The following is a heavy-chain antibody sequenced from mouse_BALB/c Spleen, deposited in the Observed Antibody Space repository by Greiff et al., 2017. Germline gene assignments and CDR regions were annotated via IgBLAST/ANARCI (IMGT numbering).Heavy chain of an antibody. V-gene: IGHV3-2*02. CDR3: AIYDYDDYYAMDY. D-gene: IGHD2-4*01. J-gene: IGHJ4*01. CDR1: GYSITSDYA. CDR2: ISYSGST. Sequence: ESGPGLVKPSQSLSLTCTVTGYSITSDYAWNWIRQFPGNKLEWMGYISYSGSTSYNPSLKSRISITRDTSKNQFFLQLNSVTTEDTATYYCAIYDYDDYYAMDYWGQGTSVTVSS.